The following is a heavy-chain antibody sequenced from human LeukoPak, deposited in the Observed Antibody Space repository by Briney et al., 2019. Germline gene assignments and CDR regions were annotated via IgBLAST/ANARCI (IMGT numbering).Heavy chain of an antibody. CDR3: AREMNYGDYFDY. D-gene: IGHD4-17*01. Sequence: GGSLRLSCAASGVTFSSYGMHWVRQAPGKGLEWVAVIWYDGSKKDYADSVKGRFTISRDNSKNTLYLQMNSLRAEDTAVYYCAREMNYGDYFDYWGQGTLVTVSS. CDR2: IWYDGSKK. CDR1: GVTFSSYG. J-gene: IGHJ4*02. V-gene: IGHV3-33*08.